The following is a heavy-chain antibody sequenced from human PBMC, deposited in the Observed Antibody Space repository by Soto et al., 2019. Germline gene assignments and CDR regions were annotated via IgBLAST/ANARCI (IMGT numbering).Heavy chain of an antibody. CDR3: AIYSGSYRGFDY. J-gene: IGHJ4*02. Sequence: QVQLQQWGAGLLRPSETLSLTCAVYDESLSSYYWSWIRQPPGKGLGWIGEINHSGNTNYIPSLKSRVTISRDTSKNRFSLNLNSVTAADTAVYYCAIYSGSYRGFDYWGQGILVTVSS. D-gene: IGHD1-26*01. V-gene: IGHV4-34*01. CDR2: INHSGNT. CDR1: DESLSSYY.